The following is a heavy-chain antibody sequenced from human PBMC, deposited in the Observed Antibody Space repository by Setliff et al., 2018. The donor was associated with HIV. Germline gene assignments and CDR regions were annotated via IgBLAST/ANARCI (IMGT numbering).Heavy chain of an antibody. CDR1: GFTVSSNY. V-gene: IGHV3-53*01. J-gene: IGHJ5*02. Sequence: GGSLRLSCAASGFTVSSNYMTWVRQAPGKGLEWVSVIYSDGSTYYADSVEGRFTTSRDNSKNSMYREMNSLRAEDTAVYFWAVDSRSRPTTWGQGTLVTVSS. CDR2: IYSDGST. D-gene: IGHD5-12*01. CDR3: AVDSRSRPTT.